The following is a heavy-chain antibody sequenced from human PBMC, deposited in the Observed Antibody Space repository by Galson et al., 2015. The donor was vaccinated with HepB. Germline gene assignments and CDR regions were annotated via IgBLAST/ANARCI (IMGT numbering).Heavy chain of an antibody. CDR1: GYSFNNDF. CDR2: IHLGDGGT. J-gene: IGHJ4*02. D-gene: IGHD1-26*01. V-gene: IGHV1-46*02. CDR3: AREISGTGNFDY. Sequence: SVKVSCKASGYSFNNDFMHWVRQAPGQGLEWVGVIHLGDGGTSNTQDFQGRLTLTRDTSTTTVYMELSSLKSEDTAVHYCAREISGTGNFDYWGQGTLVTVSP.